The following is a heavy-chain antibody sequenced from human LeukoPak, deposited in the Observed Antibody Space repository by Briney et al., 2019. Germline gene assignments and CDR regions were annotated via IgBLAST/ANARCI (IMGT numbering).Heavy chain of an antibody. CDR2: ISSSSSYI. D-gene: IGHD5-12*01. J-gene: IGHJ4*02. CDR1: GFTFSSYS. V-gene: IGHV3-21*01. Sequence: GGSLRLSCAASGFTFSSYSMNWVRQAPGKGLEWVSSISSSSSYIYYADSVKGRFTISRDNAKNSLYLQMNSLRAEDTAVYYCARELGVGGYSGYDYWGQGTLVTVSS. CDR3: ARELGVGGYSGYDY.